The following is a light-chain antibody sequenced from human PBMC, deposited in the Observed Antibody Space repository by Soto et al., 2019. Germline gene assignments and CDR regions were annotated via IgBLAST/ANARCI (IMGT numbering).Light chain of an antibody. J-gene: IGKJ4*01. CDR1: QSISSW. Sequence: DIQMTQSPSTLSASVGDRVTITCRASQSISSWLAWYQQKPGKAPKLLIYDASSLESGVPSRFSGSGSGTEFTLTIDSLQSEDFAVYYCQQYNDWPPAFGGGTKVDIK. V-gene: IGKV1-5*01. CDR2: DAS. CDR3: QQYNDWPPA.